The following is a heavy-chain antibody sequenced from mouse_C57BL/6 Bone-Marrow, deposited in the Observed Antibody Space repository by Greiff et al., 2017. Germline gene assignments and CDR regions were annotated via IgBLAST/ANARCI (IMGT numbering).Heavy chain of an antibody. D-gene: IGHD1-1*01. J-gene: IGHJ4*01. Sequence: EVQGVESGGDLVKPGGSLKLSCAASGFTFSSSGMSWVRQTPDKRLEWVATISSGGSYTYYPDSVKGRFTISRDNAKNTLYLQMSSLKSEDTAMYYCARHRSYYAMDYWGQGTSVTVSS. CDR2: ISSGGSYT. V-gene: IGHV5-6*01. CDR3: ARHRSYYAMDY. CDR1: GFTFSSSG.